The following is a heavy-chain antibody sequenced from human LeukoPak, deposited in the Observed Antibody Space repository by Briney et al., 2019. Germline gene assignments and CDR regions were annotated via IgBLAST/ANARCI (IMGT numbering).Heavy chain of an antibody. CDR1: GFTFSSYA. D-gene: IGHD2-2*01. CDR2: ISYDGSNK. Sequence: GRSLRLSCAASGFTFSSYAMHWVRQAPGKGLEWVAVISYDGSNKYYADSVKGRFTISRDNSKNTLYLQMNSLRAEDTAVYYCARVNIVVVTAANFYFDYWGQGTLVTVSS. CDR3: ARVNIVVVTAANFYFDY. J-gene: IGHJ4*02. V-gene: IGHV3-30*01.